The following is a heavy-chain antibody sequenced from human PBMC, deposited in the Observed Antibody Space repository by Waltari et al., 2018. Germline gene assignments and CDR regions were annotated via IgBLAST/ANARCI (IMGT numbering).Heavy chain of an antibody. J-gene: IGHJ3*01. V-gene: IGHV4-39*01. CDR3: ATYIGASVGTAAFDV. Sequence: QLQLQESGPGPVKPSETLSRTCSVSGGSIDTPKHYLSWIRQPPGQGLEWIGTISYAGTTYTNPSLRSRLTMSRDTSKNQLSLTLGSTTAADTAVYYCATYIGASVGTAAFDVWGQGTMVTVSS. CDR2: ISYAGTT. D-gene: IGHD5-12*01. CDR1: GGSIDTPKHY.